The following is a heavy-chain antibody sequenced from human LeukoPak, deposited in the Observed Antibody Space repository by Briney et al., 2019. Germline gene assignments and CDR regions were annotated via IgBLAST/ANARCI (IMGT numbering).Heavy chain of an antibody. Sequence: PMASVKVSCKASGYTFTGYYMHWVRQAPGQGLEWMGWINPNSGGTNYAQQFQGRVTMTRDTSISTAYMELSRLRSDDTAVYYCARAGNRRIAVAGSSYWGQGTLVTVSS. D-gene: IGHD6-19*01. CDR2: INPNSGGT. CDR1: GYTFTGYY. J-gene: IGHJ4*02. V-gene: IGHV1-2*02. CDR3: ARAGNRRIAVAGSSY.